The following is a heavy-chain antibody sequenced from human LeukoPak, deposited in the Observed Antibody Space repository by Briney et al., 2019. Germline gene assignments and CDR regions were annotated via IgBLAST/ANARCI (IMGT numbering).Heavy chain of an antibody. Sequence: SVKVSCKASGFTFTSSAVQWVRQARGQRLEWIGWIVVGSGNTNYAQKFQERVTITRDMSTSTAYMELSSLRSEDTAVYYCAAVGIVGAEPSDHWGQGTLVTVSS. CDR1: GFTFTSSA. CDR3: AAVGIVGAEPSDH. D-gene: IGHD1-26*01. J-gene: IGHJ4*02. V-gene: IGHV1-58*01. CDR2: IVVGSGNT.